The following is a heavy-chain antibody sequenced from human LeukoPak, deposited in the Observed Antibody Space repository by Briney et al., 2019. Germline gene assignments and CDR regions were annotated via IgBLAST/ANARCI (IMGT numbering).Heavy chain of an antibody. CDR2: IYYSGST. J-gene: IGHJ5*02. V-gene: IGHV4-59*12. Sequence: SETLSLTCTVSGGSISSYYWSWIRQPPGKGLEWIGYIYYSGSTNYNPSLKSRVTISVDTSKNQFSLKLSSVTAADTAVYYCAREKKAVAGTGWSDPWGQGTLVTVSS. CDR1: GGSISSYY. CDR3: AREKKAVAGTGWSDP. D-gene: IGHD6-19*01.